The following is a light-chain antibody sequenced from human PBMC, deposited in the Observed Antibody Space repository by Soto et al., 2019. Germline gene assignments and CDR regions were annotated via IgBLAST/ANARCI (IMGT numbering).Light chain of an antibody. V-gene: IGKV1-39*01. Sequence: DIQMTQSPSSLSASVGDRVTITCRASQSISTYLNWYQQKVGKAPKLLIYVASSLQSGVPSRFSGSGSGTDFTLTISSLQPEDFATYYCQQSYSAPLMFTFGQGTKLEIK. CDR3: QQSYSAPLMFT. CDR2: VAS. CDR1: QSISTY. J-gene: IGKJ2*01.